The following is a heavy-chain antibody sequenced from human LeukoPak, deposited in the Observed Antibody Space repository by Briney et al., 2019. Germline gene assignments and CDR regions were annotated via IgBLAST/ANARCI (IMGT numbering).Heavy chain of an antibody. CDR2: INPNSGGT. V-gene: IGHV1-2*02. J-gene: IGHJ4*02. Sequence: ASVTVSFKASGYTFTGYYMHWVRQAPGQGLEWMGWINPNSGGTNYAQKFQGRVTMTRDTSISTAYMELSRLRSDDTAVYYCARDSETPGIAVAGTKDYWGQGTLVTVSS. D-gene: IGHD6-19*01. CDR3: ARDSETPGIAVAGTKDY. CDR1: GYTFTGYY.